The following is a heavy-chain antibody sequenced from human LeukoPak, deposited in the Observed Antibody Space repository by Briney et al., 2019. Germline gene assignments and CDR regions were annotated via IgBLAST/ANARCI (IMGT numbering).Heavy chain of an antibody. V-gene: IGHV3-33*01. Sequence: GGSLRLSCAASGFTFSNYGMHWVRRAPGEGLEWVAIIWYDGNNKYYADSVKGRFTISRDNSKNTLYLQMNSLRAEDTAVFYCVRDFSEGMNYFDYWGQGTLVTVSS. CDR1: GFTFSNYG. CDR3: VRDFSEGMNYFDY. CDR2: IWYDGNNK. D-gene: IGHD3-10*01. J-gene: IGHJ4*02.